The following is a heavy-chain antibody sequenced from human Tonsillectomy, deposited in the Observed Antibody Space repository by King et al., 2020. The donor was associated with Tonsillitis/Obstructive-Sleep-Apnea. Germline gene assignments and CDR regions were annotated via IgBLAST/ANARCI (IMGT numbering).Heavy chain of an antibody. CDR2: INHSGST. J-gene: IGHJ3*02. D-gene: IGHD2-2*02. Sequence: VQLQQWGAGLLKPSETLSLTCAVYGGSFSGYYWSWIRQPPGKGLEWIGEINHSGSTNYNPSLKSRVTISVDTSKNQFSLKLSSVTAADTAVYYCAGRGEYQLLYTTTTSKGGAFDIWGQGTMVTVSS. CDR3: AGRGEYQLLYTTTTSKGGAFDI. CDR1: GGSFSGYY. V-gene: IGHV4-34*01.